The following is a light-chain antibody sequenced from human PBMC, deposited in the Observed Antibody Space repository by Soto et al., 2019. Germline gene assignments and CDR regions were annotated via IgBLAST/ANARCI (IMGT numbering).Light chain of an antibody. CDR2: DAS. J-gene: IGKJ1*01. CDR3: QQYNSYLWT. Sequence: DIQMTQSPSTLSASVGDRVTITCRASQSISSWLAWYQQKPGKAPELLIYDASSLESGVPSRFSGSGSGTEFTLTISSLQPDDFATYYCQQYNSYLWTFGQGTKVEIK. V-gene: IGKV1-5*01. CDR1: QSISSW.